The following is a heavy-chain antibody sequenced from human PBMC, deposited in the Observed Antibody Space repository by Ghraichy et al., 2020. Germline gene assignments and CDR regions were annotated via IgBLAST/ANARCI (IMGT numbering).Heavy chain of an antibody. D-gene: IGHD3-10*01. V-gene: IGHV4-34*01. CDR3: ARGARYYGSGSYYLGNNWFDP. J-gene: IGHJ5*02. CDR2: INHSGST. CDR1: GGSFSGYY. Sequence: SETLSLTCAVYGGSFSGYYWSWIRQPPGKGLEWIGEINHSGSTNYNPSLKSRVTISVDTSKNQFSLKLSSVTAADTAVYYCARGARYYGSGSYYLGNNWFDPWGQGTLVTVSS.